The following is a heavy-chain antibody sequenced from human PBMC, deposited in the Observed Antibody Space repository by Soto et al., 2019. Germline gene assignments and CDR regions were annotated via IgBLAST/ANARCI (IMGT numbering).Heavy chain of an antibody. J-gene: IGHJ5*02. V-gene: IGHV5-10-1*01. CDR3: ARDYGSGSYYNPWFDP. CDR1: GYSFSSYW. D-gene: IGHD3-10*01. Sequence: GEALKISRKGSGYSFSSYWISWGRQMPRKGLEWVGRIDPSDSYTNYSPSFQGHVTISADKSISTAYLQWSSLKASDTAMYYCARDYGSGSYYNPWFDPWGQGTLVTVSS. CDR2: IDPSDSYT.